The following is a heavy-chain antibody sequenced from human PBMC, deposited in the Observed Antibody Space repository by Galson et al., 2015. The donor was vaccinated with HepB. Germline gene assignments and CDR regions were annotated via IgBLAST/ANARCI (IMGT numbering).Heavy chain of an antibody. V-gene: IGHV1-24*01. CDR2: FDPEDGET. Sequence: SVKVSCKVSGYTLTELSMHWVRQAPGKGLEWMGGFDPEDGETIYAQKFQGRVTMTEDTSTDTAYMELSSLRSEDTAVYYCATVRNYDYVWGSYRTISNEFDYWGQGTLVTVSS. J-gene: IGHJ4*02. D-gene: IGHD3-16*02. CDR1: GYTLTELS. CDR3: ATVRNYDYVWGSYRTISNEFDY.